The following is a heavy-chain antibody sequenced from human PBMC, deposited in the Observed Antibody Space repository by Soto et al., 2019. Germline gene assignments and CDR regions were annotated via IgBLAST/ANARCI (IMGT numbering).Heavy chain of an antibody. V-gene: IGHV3-48*01. J-gene: IGHJ6*02. CDR2: ISSSSSTI. D-gene: IGHD6-13*01. CDR1: RFTYSGYS. CDR3: ARDQIAAAGNDYYYGMDV. Sequence: VGSPRLYCAVSRFTYSGYSINWVRQAPGKGLEWVSYISSSSSTIYYADSVKGRFTISRDNAKNSLYLQMNSLRAEDTAVYYCARDQIAAAGNDYYYGMDVWGQGT.